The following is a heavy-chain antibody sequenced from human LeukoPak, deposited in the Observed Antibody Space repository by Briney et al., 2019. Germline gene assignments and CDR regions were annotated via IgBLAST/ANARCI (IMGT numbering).Heavy chain of an antibody. D-gene: IGHD3-22*01. J-gene: IGHJ4*02. CDR2: IISSGGST. CDR1: GFTFSSYA. Sequence: PGGSLRLSCAASGFTFSSYAMSWVRQAPGKGLEWVSPIISSGGSTYYADSVKGRFTVSRDNSKSMLYLQIKSLRAEDTAVYYCAKFTYYYDSSGTGFDYWGQGTLVTVSS. V-gene: IGHV3-23*01. CDR3: AKFTYYYDSSGTGFDY.